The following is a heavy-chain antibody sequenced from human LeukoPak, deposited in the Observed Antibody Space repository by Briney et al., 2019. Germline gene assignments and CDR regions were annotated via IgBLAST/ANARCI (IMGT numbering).Heavy chain of an antibody. CDR3: ARVGQDYYYGMDV. Sequence: GGSLRLSCVASGITFSNYGMHWVRQAPGKGLEWVAVIWYDGSKEYYADSVKGRFTISRDNSKNTLYLQMNSLRAEDTAVYYCARVGQDYYYGMDVWGQGTTVTVSS. J-gene: IGHJ6*02. V-gene: IGHV3-33*01. CDR1: GITFSNYG. CDR2: IWYDGSKE.